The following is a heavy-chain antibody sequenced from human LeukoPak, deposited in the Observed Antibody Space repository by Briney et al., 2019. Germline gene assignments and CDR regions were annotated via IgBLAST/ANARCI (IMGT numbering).Heavy chain of an antibody. J-gene: IGHJ4*02. Sequence: PGGSLRLSCAASGFTFSNYSLNWVRQAPGKGLEWVSSISSSSSDIYYAESVKGRFTISRDNAKNSLYLQMNSLRAEDTGVYYCARESGYDIDFDYWGQGTLVTVSS. V-gene: IGHV3-21*01. CDR2: ISSSSSDI. CDR1: GFTFSNYS. CDR3: ARESGYDIDFDY. D-gene: IGHD5-12*01.